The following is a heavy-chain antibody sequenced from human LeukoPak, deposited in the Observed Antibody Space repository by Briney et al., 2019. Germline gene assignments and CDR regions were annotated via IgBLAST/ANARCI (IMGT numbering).Heavy chain of an antibody. D-gene: IGHD6-6*01. Sequence: PGGSLRLSCAASGFTFSSYSMNWVRQAPGKGLEWVSSISSSSYIYYADSVKGRFTISRDNAKNSLYLQMNSLRAEDTAVYYCARMYSSSSPFDYWGQGTLVTVSS. J-gene: IGHJ4*02. V-gene: IGHV3-21*01. CDR1: GFTFSSYS. CDR2: ISSSSYI. CDR3: ARMYSSSSPFDY.